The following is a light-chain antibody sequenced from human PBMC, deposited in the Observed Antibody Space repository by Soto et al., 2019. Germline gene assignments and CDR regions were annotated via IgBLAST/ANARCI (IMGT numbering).Light chain of an antibody. J-gene: IGLJ2*01. CDR1: SSDVGGYDY. CDR2: EVS. CDR3: SSYAGNNISL. V-gene: IGLV2-8*01. Sequence: QSALTQPPSASGSPGQSVTISCTGTSSDVGGYDYVSWYQQHPGKAPKLMIYEVSKRPSGVPDRFSGSKSGNTASLTVSGLQAEDEADYYCSSYAGNNISLFGGGTKVTVL.